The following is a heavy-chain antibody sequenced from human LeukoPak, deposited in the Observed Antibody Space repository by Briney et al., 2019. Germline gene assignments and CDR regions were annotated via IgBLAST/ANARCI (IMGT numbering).Heavy chain of an antibody. CDR1: GFTFSNYG. Sequence: PGGSLRLSCTASGFTFSNYGMHWVRQAPNKGLEWVAIIWFNGSNQYYADSVKGRFTVSRDSSKNTMYLQMNSLRAEDTAVYYCARDSELKVGGSFDYWGQGTLVTVSS. V-gene: IGHV3-33*01. D-gene: IGHD3-16*01. J-gene: IGHJ4*02. CDR3: ARDSELKVGGSFDY. CDR2: IWFNGSNQ.